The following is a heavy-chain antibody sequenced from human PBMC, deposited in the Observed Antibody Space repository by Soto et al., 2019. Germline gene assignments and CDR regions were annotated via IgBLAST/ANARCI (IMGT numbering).Heavy chain of an antibody. Sequence: SETLSLTCTVSNGSISSVRYYWSWIRQRPGKCLEWIAYIYNIGIXXYNPSLQXXLSMSVDTSDXQFSLXFLSVTSADTAVYYCAGMSMVLSYWRQGTLVTDSS. CDR1: NGSISSVRYY. J-gene: IGHJ4*02. CDR2: IYNIGIX. D-gene: IGHD2-8*01. CDR3: AGMSMVLSY. V-gene: IGHV4-31*01.